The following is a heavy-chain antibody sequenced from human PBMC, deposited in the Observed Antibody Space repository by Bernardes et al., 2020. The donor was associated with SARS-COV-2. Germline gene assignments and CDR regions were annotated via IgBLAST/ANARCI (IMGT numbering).Heavy chain of an antibody. CDR1: GGSFSGYY. CDR3: ASRANYGGNFQH. CDR2: INHSGST. V-gene: IGHV4-34*01. D-gene: IGHD4-17*01. J-gene: IGHJ1*01. Sequence: TLSLTCAVYGGSFSGYYWSWIRQPPGKGLEWIGEINHSGSTYYNPSLKSRVTISVDTSKNQFSLKLSSVTAADTAVYYCASRANYGGNFQHWGQGTLVTVSS.